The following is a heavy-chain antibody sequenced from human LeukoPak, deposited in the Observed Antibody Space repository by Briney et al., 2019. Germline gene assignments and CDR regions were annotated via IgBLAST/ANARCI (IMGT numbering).Heavy chain of an antibody. V-gene: IGHV3-23*01. CDR1: GFIFSSYA. CDR3: AKSIVARWVTDY. CDR2: ITNSGSRT. Sequence: PGGSLTLSCIASGFIFSSYAKNWVRQAPWQGQDWASVITNSGSRTYYSDSLKGRFTISRDNSSKTLCSQINTLIAEDKAIYFCAKSIVARWVTDYWGQGTLVTVSS. J-gene: IGHJ4*02. D-gene: IGHD2/OR15-2a*01.